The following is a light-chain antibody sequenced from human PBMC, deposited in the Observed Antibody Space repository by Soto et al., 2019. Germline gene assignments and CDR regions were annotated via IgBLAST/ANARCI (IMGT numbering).Light chain of an antibody. J-gene: IGLJ1*01. Sequence: QSVLTQPPSVSEAPGQRVTISCTGSSSNIGAGYEAHLNQQVPVTAPKLLIYENTNRPSGVPDRFSGSKSGTSASLAITGLQADDEAEYYGPSYVSSLSGYVFGTGTKLTVL. CDR2: ENT. CDR3: PSYVSSLSGYV. CDR1: SSNIGAGYE. V-gene: IGLV1-40*01.